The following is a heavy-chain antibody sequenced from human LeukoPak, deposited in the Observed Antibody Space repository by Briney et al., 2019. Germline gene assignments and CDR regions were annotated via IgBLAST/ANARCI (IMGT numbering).Heavy chain of an antibody. CDR3: TRDVEWELLMDY. V-gene: IGHV3-49*03. D-gene: IGHD1-26*01. CDR2: IRSKAYGGTT. CDR1: GFTFSSYA. Sequence: GGSLRLSRAASGFTFSSYAMSWFRQAPGKGLEWVGFIRSKAYGGTTEYAASVKGRFTISRDDSKSIAYLQMNSLKTEDTAVYYCTRDVEWELLMDYWGQGTLVTVSS. J-gene: IGHJ4*02.